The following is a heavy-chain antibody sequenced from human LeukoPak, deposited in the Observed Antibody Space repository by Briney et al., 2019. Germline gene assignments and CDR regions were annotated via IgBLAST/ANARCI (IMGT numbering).Heavy chain of an antibody. CDR2: ISYDGSNK. CDR3: ARSDPYYYDSSVFDY. CDR1: GFTFSSYA. J-gene: IGHJ4*02. D-gene: IGHD3-22*01. Sequence: GGSLRLSCAASGFTFSSYAMHWVRQAPGKGLEWVAVISYDGSNKYYADSVKGRFTISRDNSKNTLYLQMNSLRAEDTAVYYCARSDPYYYDSSVFDYWGQETLVTVSS. V-gene: IGHV3-30-3*01.